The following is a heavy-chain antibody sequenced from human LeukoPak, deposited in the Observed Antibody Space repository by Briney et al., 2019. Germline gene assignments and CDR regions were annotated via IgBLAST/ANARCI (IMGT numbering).Heavy chain of an antibody. CDR2: IYYSGST. J-gene: IGHJ5*02. V-gene: IGHV4-39*01. D-gene: IGHD3-10*01. CDR3: ARHEGWGSGSPETYNWFDP. Sequence: SETLSLTCTVSGGSISSSSYYWGWIRQPPGEGLEWIGSIYYSGSTYYNPSLKSRVTISVDTSKNQFSLKLSSVTAADTAVYYCARHEGWGSGSPETYNWFDPWGQGTLVTVSS. CDR1: GGSISSSSYY.